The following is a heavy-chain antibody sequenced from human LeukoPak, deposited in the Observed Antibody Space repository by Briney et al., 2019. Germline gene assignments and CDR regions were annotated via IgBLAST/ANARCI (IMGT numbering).Heavy chain of an antibody. CDR1: GFTFSSYS. CDR3: ARQWFGELFNYYYYGMDV. V-gene: IGHV3-48*04. J-gene: IGHJ6*02. Sequence: GGSLRLSCAASGFTFSSYSMNWVRQAPGKGLEWVSYISSSSSTIYYADSVKGRFTISRDNAKNSLYLQMNSLRAEDTAVYYCARQWFGELFNYYYYGMDVWGQGTTVTVSS. CDR2: ISSSSSTI. D-gene: IGHD3-10*01.